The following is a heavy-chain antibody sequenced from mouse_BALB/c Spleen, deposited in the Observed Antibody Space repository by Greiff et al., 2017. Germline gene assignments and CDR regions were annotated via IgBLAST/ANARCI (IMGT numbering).Heavy chain of an antibody. CDR2: ISNLAYSI. D-gene: IGHD1-1*02. Sequence: EVMLVESGGGLVQPGGSRKLSCAASGFTFSDYGMAWVRQAPGKGPEWVAFISNLAYSIYYADTVTGRFTISRENAKNTLYLEMSSLRSEDTAMYYCARDYGTTGYYFDYWGQGTTLTVSS. CDR3: ARDYGTTGYYFDY. V-gene: IGHV5-15*02. J-gene: IGHJ2*01. CDR1: GFTFSDYG.